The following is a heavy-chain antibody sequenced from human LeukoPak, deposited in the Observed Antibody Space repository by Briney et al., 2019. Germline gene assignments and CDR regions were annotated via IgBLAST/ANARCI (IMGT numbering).Heavy chain of an antibody. V-gene: IGHV4-59*01. CDR2: IYYTGSN. J-gene: IGHJ2*01. CDR3: ARWGLDGYNDYWYFDV. CDR1: GGSISSYY. D-gene: IGHD5-24*01. Sequence: PSETLSLTCTVSGGSISSYYWSWIRQPPGKGLEWIGYIYYTGSNKYNPSLKSRVTISVDTSKNQFSLKLRSVTAADTAVYYCARWGLDGYNDYWYFDVWGRGTLVIVSS.